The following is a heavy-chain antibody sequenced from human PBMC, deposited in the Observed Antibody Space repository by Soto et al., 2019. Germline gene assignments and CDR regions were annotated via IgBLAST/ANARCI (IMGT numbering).Heavy chain of an antibody. CDR3: ATGYSDSSGYYFDY. Sequence: EVQLVESGGALVKPGGSLRLSCAASGFTFSRYNMNWVRQAPEKGLEWVSSISSRSSDIYYADSVKGRFTISRDNAKNSLSLQMNNLRAEDTAVYYCATGYSDSSGYYFDYWGQGTLVTVSS. CDR1: GFTFSRYN. J-gene: IGHJ4*02. V-gene: IGHV3-21*01. D-gene: IGHD3-22*01. CDR2: ISSRSSDI.